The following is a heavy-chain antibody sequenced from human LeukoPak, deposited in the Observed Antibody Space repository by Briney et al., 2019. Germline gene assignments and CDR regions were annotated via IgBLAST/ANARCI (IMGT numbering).Heavy chain of an antibody. CDR2: ISGSGGST. CDR1: GFTFSSYA. V-gene: IGHV3-23*01. Sequence: SGGSLRLSCAASGFTFSSYAMSWVRQAPGKGLEWVPAISGSGGSTYYADSVKGRFTISRDNSRNTLYLQMNSLRAEDTAVYYCAKTLGLTHTGAHWGQGTLVTVSS. D-gene: IGHD7-27*01. J-gene: IGHJ4*02. CDR3: AKTLGLTHTGAH.